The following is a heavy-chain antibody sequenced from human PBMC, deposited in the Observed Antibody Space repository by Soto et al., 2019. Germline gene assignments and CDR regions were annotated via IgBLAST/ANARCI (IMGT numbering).Heavy chain of an antibody. CDR2: ISGSGGST. D-gene: IGHD6-19*01. CDR1: GFTFSSYA. V-gene: IGHV3-23*01. J-gene: IGHJ5*02. CDR3: AKGDSSGPPRGWFDP. Sequence: GFLRLSCAASGFTFSSYAMSWVRQAPGKGLEWVSAISGSGGSTYYADSVKGRFTISRDNSKNTLYLQMNSLRAEDTAVYYCAKGDSSGPPRGWFDPWGQGTLVTVSS.